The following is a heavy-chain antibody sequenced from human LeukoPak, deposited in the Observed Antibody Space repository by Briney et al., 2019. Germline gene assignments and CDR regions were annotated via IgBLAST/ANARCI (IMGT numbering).Heavy chain of an antibody. CDR1: GFTFSSYE. Sequence: GSLRLSCAASGFTFSSYEMNWVRQAPGKGLEWVSYISSSGSTIYYADSVKGRFTISRGNAKNSLYLQMNSLRAEDTAVYYCAREPDDYGDYVGSWGQGTLVTVSS. D-gene: IGHD4-17*01. CDR3: AREPDDYGDYVGS. CDR2: ISSSGSTI. V-gene: IGHV3-48*03. J-gene: IGHJ4*02.